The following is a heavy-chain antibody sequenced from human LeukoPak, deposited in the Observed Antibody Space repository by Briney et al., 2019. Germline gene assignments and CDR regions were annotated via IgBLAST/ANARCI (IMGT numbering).Heavy chain of an antibody. CDR2: IYSSGST. V-gene: IGHV4-4*07. CDR1: GGSISGYY. D-gene: IGHD2-2*03. Sequence: PSETLSLTCTVSGGSISGYYWSWIRQPAGKGLDWIGRIYSSGSTNYNPSLKSRVTMSVDTSKNQFSLKLSSVTAADTAVYYCARVSGYCSSTSCGKGWFDPWGQGTLVTVSS. CDR3: ARVSGYCSSTSCGKGWFDP. J-gene: IGHJ5*02.